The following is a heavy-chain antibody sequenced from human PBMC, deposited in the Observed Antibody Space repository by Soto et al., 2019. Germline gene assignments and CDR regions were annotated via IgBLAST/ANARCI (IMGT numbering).Heavy chain of an antibody. V-gene: IGHV1-18*01. CDR2: ISAYNANT. Sequence: QVQLLQSGAEVKKPGASVKVSCKASGYTFTSYVISWVRQAPGQGLEWMGWISAYNANTHYAQKLQGRVTMTTDTSTSTAYMELRSLRSDDTAVSYWARDHSGTPFYWGQGTLVTVAS. CDR1: GYTFTSYV. D-gene: IGHD1-26*01. J-gene: IGHJ4*02. CDR3: ARDHSGTPFY.